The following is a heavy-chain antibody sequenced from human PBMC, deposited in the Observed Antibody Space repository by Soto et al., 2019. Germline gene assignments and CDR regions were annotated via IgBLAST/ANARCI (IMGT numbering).Heavy chain of an antibody. D-gene: IGHD4-4*01. J-gene: IGHJ6*02. CDR1: GKSVSTFY. CDR2: SYYSGST. V-gene: IGHV4-59*02. CDR3: ARGTDYTQIASYHYGMDV. Sequence: PSQTLSLTCTVSGKSVSTFYWSWIRQRPGKGLAWIGHSYYSGSTNYDPSLKRRGTISVDMSKNQVSLRLTSVTAADTAVYYCARGTDYTQIASYHYGMDVWGQGTPVT.